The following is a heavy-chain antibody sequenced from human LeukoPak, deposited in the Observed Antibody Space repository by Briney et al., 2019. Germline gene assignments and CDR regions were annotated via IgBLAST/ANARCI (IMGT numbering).Heavy chain of an antibody. Sequence: PSETLSLTCTVSGGSISSGYYWSWIRQHPGKGLEWIGYIYYSGNAFYNPSLKSRVTISVDTSKNQFSLKLSSVTAADTAVYYCARDIAAAGQAHDAFDIWGQGTMVTVSS. CDR1: GGSISSGYY. V-gene: IGHV4-31*03. D-gene: IGHD6-13*01. CDR2: IYYSGNA. CDR3: ARDIAAAGQAHDAFDI. J-gene: IGHJ3*02.